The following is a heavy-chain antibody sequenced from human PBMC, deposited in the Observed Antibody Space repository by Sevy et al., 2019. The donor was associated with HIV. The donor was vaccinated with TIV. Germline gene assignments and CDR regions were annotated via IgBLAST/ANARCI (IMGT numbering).Heavy chain of an antibody. Sequence: ASVKVSCKASGYTFTXXAIGWVRQAPGQGLEWMGWISTSIXYTKLARNLQGRVTMTTDTSATTAYMELRGLRSDATAVYYCAXXXXXXXXXXXXXXXXWGXXXLXTVSX. CDR1: GYTFTXXA. CDR2: ISTSIXYT. V-gene: IGHV1-18*01. CDR3: AXXXXXXXXXXXXXXXX. J-gene: IGHJ1*01.